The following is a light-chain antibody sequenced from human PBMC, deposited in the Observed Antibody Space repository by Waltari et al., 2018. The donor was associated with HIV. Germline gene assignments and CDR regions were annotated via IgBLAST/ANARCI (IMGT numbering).Light chain of an antibody. CDR2: EVI. Sequence: QSSLTQPSSPSRSPGPSVPLPFSWTHSDVGGFNYFSWYQRHPGKAPKLLIYEVIKRPSGVPDRFFGSKSGNTASLTVSGLQAEDEADYFCSSYAGDYNLVFGGGTKLTVL. V-gene: IGLV2-8*01. J-gene: IGLJ3*02. CDR3: SSYAGDYNLV. CDR1: HSDVGGFNY.